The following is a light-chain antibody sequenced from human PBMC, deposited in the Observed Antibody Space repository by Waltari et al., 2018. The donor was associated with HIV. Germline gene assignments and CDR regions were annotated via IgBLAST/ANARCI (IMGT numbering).Light chain of an antibody. CDR1: QSVSSN. V-gene: IGKV3-15*01. Sequence: EIVMTQSPATLSVSPGERATLSCMASQSVSSNLAWYQQKPGQAPRLLIYGASTRATGIPARFSGSGSGTEFTLTISSLQSEDFAVYYCQQYNKWPLAFGQGTKVEIK. CDR3: QQYNKWPLA. J-gene: IGKJ1*01. CDR2: GAS.